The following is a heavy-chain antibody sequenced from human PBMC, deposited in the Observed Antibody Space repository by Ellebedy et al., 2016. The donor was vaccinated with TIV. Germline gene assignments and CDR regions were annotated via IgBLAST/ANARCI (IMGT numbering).Heavy chain of an antibody. CDR3: ARGRWFFDY. Sequence: GESLKISXAASGFTFSSYWMSWVRQAPGKGLEWVANIKQDGSEKYYVDSVKGRFTISRDNAKNSLYLQMNSLRAEDTAVYYCARGRWFFDYWGQGTLVTVSS. D-gene: IGHD2-15*01. V-gene: IGHV3-7*02. J-gene: IGHJ4*02. CDR2: IKQDGSEK. CDR1: GFTFSSYW.